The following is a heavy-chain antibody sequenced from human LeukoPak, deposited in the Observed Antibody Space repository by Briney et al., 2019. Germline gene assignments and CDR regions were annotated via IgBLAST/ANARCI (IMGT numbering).Heavy chain of an antibody. CDR1: GFTVSGNY. Sequence: GGSLRLSCAASGFTVSGNYMNWVREAPGKGLEWVSVIYSGGSTYYADSVKGRFTISRDNSKNTLHLQMNSLRVEDTAVYHCARDGYNYGPYGMDVWGQGTTVTVSS. J-gene: IGHJ6*02. CDR3: ARDGYNYGPYGMDV. CDR2: IYSGGST. V-gene: IGHV3-66*01. D-gene: IGHD5-18*01.